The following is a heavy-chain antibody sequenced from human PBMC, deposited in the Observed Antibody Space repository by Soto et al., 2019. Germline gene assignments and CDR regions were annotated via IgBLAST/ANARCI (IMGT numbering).Heavy chain of an antibody. CDR3: AKGLLCGGDCYPGFGPPLDY. CDR1: GFTFSSYA. V-gene: IGHV3-23*01. CDR2: ISGSGGST. D-gene: IGHD2-21*02. Sequence: EVQLLESGGGLVQPGGSLRLSCAASGFTFSSYAMSWVRQAPGKGLEWVSAISGSGGSTYYADSVKGRFTISRDNSKNMLYLQMNSLRAEDTAVYYCAKGLLCGGDCYPGFGPPLDYWGQGTLVTVSS. J-gene: IGHJ4*02.